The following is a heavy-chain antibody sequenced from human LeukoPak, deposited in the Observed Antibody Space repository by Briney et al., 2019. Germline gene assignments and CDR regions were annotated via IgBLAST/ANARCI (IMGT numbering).Heavy chain of an antibody. J-gene: IGHJ4*02. CDR2: IIGGGVST. CDR1: GFTLSSCA. Sequence: GGSLRLSCAASGFTLSSCAMSWVRQAPGKGLEWVSAIIGGGVSTDYADSVKGRFTISRDNSKNTLYLQMNSLRAEDTAVYYCAKDVGSLQVFDYWGQGTLVTVSS. D-gene: IGHD5-24*01. CDR3: AKDVGSLQVFDY. V-gene: IGHV3-23*01.